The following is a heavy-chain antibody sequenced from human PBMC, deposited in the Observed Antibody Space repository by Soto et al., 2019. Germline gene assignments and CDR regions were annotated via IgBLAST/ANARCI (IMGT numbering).Heavy chain of an antibody. V-gene: IGHV4-34*01. CDR3: ARESSSSAFDY. J-gene: IGHJ4*02. CDR2: INHSGRT. Sequence: SETLSLTCAVYGGSFSGYYWSWIRQPPGKGLERIGEINHSGRTNYNPSLKSRVTISLDTSKNQFSLKLSSLSAVVTAVCYCARESSSSAFDYWGQGTLVTVSS. CDR1: GGSFSGYY. D-gene: IGHD6-6*01.